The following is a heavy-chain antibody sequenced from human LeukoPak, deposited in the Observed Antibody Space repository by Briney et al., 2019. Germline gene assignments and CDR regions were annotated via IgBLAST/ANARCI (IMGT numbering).Heavy chain of an antibody. CDR2: ISGSGGST. CDR3: ARDRSSVWGLGY. D-gene: IGHD6-19*01. CDR1: GFTFSSYA. Sequence: PGGSLRLSCAASGFTFSSYAMSWVRQAPGKGLEWVSAISGSGGSTYYADSVKGRFTISRDNSKNTLYLQMNSLRAEDTAVYYCARDRSSVWGLGYWGQGTLVTVSS. V-gene: IGHV3-23*01. J-gene: IGHJ4*02.